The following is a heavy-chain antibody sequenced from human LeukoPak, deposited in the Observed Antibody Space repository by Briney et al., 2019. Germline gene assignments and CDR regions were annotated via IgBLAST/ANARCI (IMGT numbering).Heavy chain of an antibody. CDR2: ISAYNGNT. CDR1: GGTFSSYA. J-gene: IGHJ4*02. CDR3: ARDLNYYDSSGYYYGGYYFDY. D-gene: IGHD3-22*01. V-gene: IGHV1-18*01. Sequence: ASVKVSCKASGGTFSSYAISWVRQAPGQGLEWMGWISAYNGNTNYAQKLQSRVTMTTDTSTSTAYMELRSLRSDDTAVYYCARDLNYYDSSGYYYGGYYFDYWGQGTLVTVSS.